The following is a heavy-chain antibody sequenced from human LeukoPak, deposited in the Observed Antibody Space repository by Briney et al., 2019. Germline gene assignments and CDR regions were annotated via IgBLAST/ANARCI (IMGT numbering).Heavy chain of an antibody. CDR1: GYSISRGYY. V-gene: IGHV4-38-2*01. D-gene: IGHD6-19*01. CDR2: IYHSGST. J-gene: IGHJ3*02. CDR3: GQGSSGWYHDAFDI. Sequence: SETLSLTCAVSGYSISRGYYWGWIRQPPGKGLEWIGNIYHSGSTYYNPSLKSRVTISVDTSKNQFSLKLSSVTAADTAVYYCGQGSSGWYHDAFDIWGQGTMVTVSS.